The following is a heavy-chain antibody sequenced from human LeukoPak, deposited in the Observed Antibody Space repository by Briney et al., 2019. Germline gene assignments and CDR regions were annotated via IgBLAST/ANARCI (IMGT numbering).Heavy chain of an antibody. CDR2: INAGNGNT. CDR3: ILAYCGGDCYPSTDAFDI. V-gene: IGHV1-3*01. J-gene: IGHJ3*02. Sequence: GASVKVSCKASGYTFTSYAMHWVRQAPGQRLEWMGWINAGNGNTKYSQKFQGRVTITRDTSASTAYMELSSLRSEDTAVYYCILAYCGGDCYPSTDAFDIWGQGTMVTVSS. D-gene: IGHD2-21*02. CDR1: GYTFTSYA.